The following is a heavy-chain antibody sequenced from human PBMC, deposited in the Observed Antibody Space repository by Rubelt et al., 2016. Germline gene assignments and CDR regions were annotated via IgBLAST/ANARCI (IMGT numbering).Heavy chain of an antibody. V-gene: IGHV3-7*01. CDR1: GFTFSSYA. Sequence: VQLVESGGGVVQPGRSLRLSCAASGFTFSSYAMHWVRQAPGKGLEWVANIKQDGSEKFYVDSVKGRFTISRDNAKNSLYLQMNSLRAEDTAVYYCATAITYGGKADYWGQGTLVTVSS. D-gene: IGHD3-16*01. CDR2: IKQDGSEK. J-gene: IGHJ4*02. CDR3: ATAITYGGKADY.